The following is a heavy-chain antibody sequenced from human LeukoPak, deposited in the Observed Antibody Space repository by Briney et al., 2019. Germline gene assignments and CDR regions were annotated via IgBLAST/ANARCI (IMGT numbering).Heavy chain of an antibody. J-gene: IGHJ4*02. D-gene: IGHD1-20*01. V-gene: IGHV3-21*01. CDR3: ARDTLTGTHFDY. Sequence: PGGSLRLSCAASGFTFSSYSMNWVRQAPGKGLEWVSSISSSSSYIYYADSVKGRFTISRDNAKNSLYLQMNSLRAEDTAVYYCARDTLTGTHFDYWAREPWSPSPQ. CDR1: GFTFSSYS. CDR2: ISSSSSYI.